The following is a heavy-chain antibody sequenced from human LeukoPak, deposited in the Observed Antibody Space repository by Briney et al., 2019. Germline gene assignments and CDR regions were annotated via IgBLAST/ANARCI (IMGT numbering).Heavy chain of an antibody. CDR3: ARGSGMATILYYGMDV. J-gene: IGHJ6*02. Sequence: GGSLRLSCAASGFTFSSYAISWVRQAPGQGLEWMGGIIPIFGTANYAQKFQGRVTITADESTSTAYMELSSLRSEDTAVYYCARGSGMATILYYGMDVWGQGTTVTVSS. V-gene: IGHV1-69*01. D-gene: IGHD5-24*01. CDR1: GFTFSSYA. CDR2: IIPIFGTA.